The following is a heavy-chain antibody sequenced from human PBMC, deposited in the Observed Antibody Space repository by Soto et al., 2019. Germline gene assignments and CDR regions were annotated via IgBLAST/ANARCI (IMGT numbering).Heavy chain of an antibody. Sequence: TLSLTCAVSGGSISSSNWWSWVRQPPGKALEWLALIYWDDDKRYSPSLKSRLTITKDTSKNQVVLTMTNMDPVDTATYFCTHRHQRAYYVSSAYPAHFDYWGQGTLVTVSS. CDR2: IYWDDDK. CDR1: GGSISSSNW. V-gene: IGHV2-5*08. CDR3: THRHQRAYYVSSAYPAHFDY. D-gene: IGHD3-22*01. J-gene: IGHJ4*02.